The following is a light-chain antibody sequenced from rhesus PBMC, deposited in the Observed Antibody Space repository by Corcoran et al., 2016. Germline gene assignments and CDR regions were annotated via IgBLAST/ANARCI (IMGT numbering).Light chain of an antibody. CDR3: QETTNLFT. J-gene: IGKJ3*01. V-gene: IGKV3-31*02. CDR1: QSLRRS. Sequence: DIVLTQSPATLSLSPGETANISCRPSQSLRRSLAWYQQNPGQAPRPLSYGAPGRATGGPDRFSGSGSGTDFTLTISSLDPEDFAVYSFQETTNLFTFGPGTKLDIK. CDR2: GAP.